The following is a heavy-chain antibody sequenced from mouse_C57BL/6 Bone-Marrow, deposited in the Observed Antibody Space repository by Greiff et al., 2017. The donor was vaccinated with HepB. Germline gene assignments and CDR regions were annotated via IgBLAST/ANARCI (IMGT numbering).Heavy chain of an antibody. CDR2: IDPSDSYT. CDR3: ARRPSITTVEGAY. V-gene: IGHV1-50*01. D-gene: IGHD1-1*01. J-gene: IGHJ3*01. CDR1: GYTFTSYW. Sequence: QVQLQQPGAELVKPGASVKLSCKASGYTFTSYWMQWVKQRPGQGLEWIGEIDPSDSYTNYNQKFKGKATLTVDTSSSTAYMQLSSLTSEDSAVYYCARRPSITTVEGAYWGQGTLVTVSA.